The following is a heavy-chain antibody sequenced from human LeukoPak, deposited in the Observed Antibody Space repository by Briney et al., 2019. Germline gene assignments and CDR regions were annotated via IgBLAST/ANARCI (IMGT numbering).Heavy chain of an antibody. CDR1: GFTFSSYS. CDR2: ISSSSSTI. Sequence: GGSLRLSCAASGFTFSSYSMNWVRQAPGKGLEWVSYISSSSSTIYYADSVKGRFTISRDNAKNSPYLQMNSLRDEDTAVYYCARDHSSGWYSDAFDIWGQGTMVTVSS. J-gene: IGHJ3*02. D-gene: IGHD6-19*01. CDR3: ARDHSSGWYSDAFDI. V-gene: IGHV3-48*02.